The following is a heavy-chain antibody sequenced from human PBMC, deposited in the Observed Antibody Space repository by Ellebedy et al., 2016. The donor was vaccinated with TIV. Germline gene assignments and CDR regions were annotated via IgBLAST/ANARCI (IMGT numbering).Heavy chain of an antibody. J-gene: IGHJ6*02. Sequence: GGSLRLSXAASGFTFSSYAMSWVRQAPGKGLEWVSAISGSGGSTYYADSVKGRFTISRDNSKNTLYLQMNSLRAEDTAVYYCAKEGAVMTYESLNYYYYYGMDVWGQGTTVTVSS. V-gene: IGHV3-23*01. CDR1: GFTFSSYA. CDR3: AKEGAVMTYESLNYYYYYGMDV. D-gene: IGHD2-8*01. CDR2: ISGSGGST.